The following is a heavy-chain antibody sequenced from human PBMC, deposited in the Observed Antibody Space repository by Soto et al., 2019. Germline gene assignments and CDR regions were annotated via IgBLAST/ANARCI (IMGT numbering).Heavy chain of an antibody. CDR1: GYTVTGYY. CDR2: IDSDSGVT. J-gene: IGHJ6*02. Sequence: ASVKVSCKASGYTVTGYYIHCVRQAPGQVLEWMGWIDSDSGVTKYPQKFQGRVTMTRDISISTAYMDLGRLTSDDTAVYYCARAEETAIQYYYYYYGMDVWGQGTTVTVSS. D-gene: IGHD5-18*01. V-gene: IGHV1-2*02. CDR3: ARAEETAIQYYYYYYGMDV.